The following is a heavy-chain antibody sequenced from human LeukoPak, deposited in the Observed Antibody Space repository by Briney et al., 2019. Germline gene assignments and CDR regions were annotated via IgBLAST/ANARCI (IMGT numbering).Heavy chain of an antibody. CDR2: ISYDGSNK. V-gene: IGHV3-30*04. CDR3: ARDYELWLYYFDY. J-gene: IGHJ4*02. D-gene: IGHD5-18*01. CDR1: GFTFSSYA. Sequence: PSGGSLRLSCAASGFTFSSYAMHWVRQAPGKGLEWVAVISYDGSNKYYADSVKGRFTISRDNSKNTLYLQMNSLRAEDTAVYYCARDYELWLYYFDYWGQGTLVIVSS.